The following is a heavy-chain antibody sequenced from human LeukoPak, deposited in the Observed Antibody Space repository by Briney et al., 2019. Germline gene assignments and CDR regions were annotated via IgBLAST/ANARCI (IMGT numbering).Heavy chain of an antibody. Sequence: ASVKVSCKASGYTFTGYYMHWVRQAPGQGLEWMGWINPNSGGTNYAQKFQGRVTMTRDTSISTAYMELSRLRSDDTAVYYCARGGYYYDSSGYKEAAFDIWGQGTMVTVSS. J-gene: IGHJ3*02. D-gene: IGHD3-22*01. CDR3: ARGGYYYDSSGYKEAAFDI. V-gene: IGHV1-2*02. CDR2: INPNSGGT. CDR1: GYTFTGYY.